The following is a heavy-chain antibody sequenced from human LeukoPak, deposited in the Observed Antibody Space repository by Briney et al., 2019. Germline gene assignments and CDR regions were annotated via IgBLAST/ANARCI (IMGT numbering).Heavy chain of an antibody. CDR2: IRYSGST. Sequence: PSETLSLTCTVSGGSISSYYWSWIRQPPGKGLEWIGYIRYSGSTHYNPSLKSRVTISVDTSKNQVSLKLRSVTAADTAVYYCARTTEGYAGGPGYSYYYYMDVWGKGTTVTISS. CDR3: ARTTEGYAGGPGYSYYYYMDV. CDR1: GGSISSYY. D-gene: IGHD5-12*01. V-gene: IGHV4-59*01. J-gene: IGHJ6*03.